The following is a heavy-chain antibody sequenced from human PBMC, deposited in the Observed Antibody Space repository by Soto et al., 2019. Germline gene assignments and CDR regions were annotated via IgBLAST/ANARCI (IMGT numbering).Heavy chain of an antibody. Sequence: XSVKVSCKASVYTFTSYDIYWVRQATGQGLEWMGWMNPNTGNSGYAQKFQGRVTMTSDTSISTAHMELSSLRSEDTAVYYCARRAETNGWNGFGADKYYFDFWGQGPLVTVSS. J-gene: IGHJ4*02. CDR1: VYTFTSYD. V-gene: IGHV1-8*01. D-gene: IGHD1-1*01. CDR2: MNPNTGNS. CDR3: ARRAETNGWNGFGADKYYFDF.